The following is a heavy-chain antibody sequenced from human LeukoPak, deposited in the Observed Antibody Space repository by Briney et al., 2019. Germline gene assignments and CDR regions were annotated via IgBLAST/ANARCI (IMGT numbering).Heavy chain of an antibody. Sequence: KPSETLSLTCTVSGDSISTKFYYWGWIRQPPGKGLEWIGEINHSGSTNYNPSLKSRVTISVDTSKNQFSLKLSSVTAADTAVYYCARQLRYFDWLRHNWFDPWGQGTLVTVSS. CDR2: INHSGST. V-gene: IGHV4-39*01. D-gene: IGHD3-9*01. CDR3: ARQLRYFDWLRHNWFDP. J-gene: IGHJ5*02. CDR1: GDSISTKFYY.